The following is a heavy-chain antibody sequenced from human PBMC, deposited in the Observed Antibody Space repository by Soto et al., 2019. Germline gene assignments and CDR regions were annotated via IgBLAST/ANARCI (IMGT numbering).Heavy chain of an antibody. V-gene: IGHV5-51*01. CDR3: ARTYYYGSGSYSQGNWFDP. Sequence: GESLKISCKGSGYSFTSYWIGWVRQMPGKGLEWMGIIYPGDSDTRYSPSFQGQVTISADKSISTAYLQWSSLKASDTAMYYCARTYYYGSGSYSQGNWFDPWGQGTLVTVPS. J-gene: IGHJ5*02. CDR2: IYPGDSDT. D-gene: IGHD3-10*01. CDR1: GYSFTSYW.